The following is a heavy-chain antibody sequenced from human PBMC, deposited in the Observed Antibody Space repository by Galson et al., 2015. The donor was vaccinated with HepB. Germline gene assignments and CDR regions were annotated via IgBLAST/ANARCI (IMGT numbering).Heavy chain of an antibody. V-gene: IGHV1-24*01. CDR3: ATDSLLEWSTNNAFDI. Sequence: SVKVSCKVSGYTLTELSMHWVRQAPGKGLEWMGGFDPKDGETIYAQKFQGRVTMTEDTSTDTAYMELSSLRSEDTAVYYCATDSLLEWSTNNAFDIWGQGTMVTVSS. J-gene: IGHJ3*02. CDR2: FDPKDGET. D-gene: IGHD3-3*01. CDR1: GYTLTELS.